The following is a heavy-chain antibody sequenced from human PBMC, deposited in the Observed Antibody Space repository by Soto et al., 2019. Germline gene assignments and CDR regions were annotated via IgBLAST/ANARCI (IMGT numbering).Heavy chain of an antibody. J-gene: IGHJ6*02. V-gene: IGHV1-3*01. CDR3: VRDNGYQVLWA. Sequence: QVHLVQSGAEGKKPGASVMVSCKASGYTFTTYAIHWVRQAPGQRLEWMGWINGGNGQTKYSQQFQGRLTFTRASSASTAYMDLRSLSSEDTAVYYCVRDNGYQVLWAWGPGTTVTVS. CDR2: INGGNGQT. CDR1: GYTFTTYA. D-gene: IGHD2-2*01.